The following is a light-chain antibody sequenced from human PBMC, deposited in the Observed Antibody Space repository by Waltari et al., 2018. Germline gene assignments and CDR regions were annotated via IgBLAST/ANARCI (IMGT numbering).Light chain of an antibody. CDR2: AAS. J-gene: IGKJ4*01. CDR3: QQLNTYPQT. CDR1: QGINNY. Sequence: DVQLTQSPSFLSASVGDRVTVTCRASQGINNYLAWYQQKPGKAPKLQIYAASLLYTGVPSRFTGSGSGTEFTLTISSLQPEDFATYYCQQLNTYPQTFGGGTKVEIK. V-gene: IGKV1-9*01.